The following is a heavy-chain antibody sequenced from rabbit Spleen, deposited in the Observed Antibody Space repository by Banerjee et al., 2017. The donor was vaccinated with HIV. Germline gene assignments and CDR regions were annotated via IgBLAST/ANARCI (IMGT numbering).Heavy chain of an antibody. J-gene: IGHJ3*01. CDR3: ARDSGSSFSSYGMDL. D-gene: IGHD8-1*01. V-gene: IGHV1S40*01. CDR2: IYTDGSGST. CDR1: GFSFSSNYY. Sequence: QSLEESGGDLVKPGGTLTLTCTASGFSFSSNYYMCWVRQAPGKGLEWIGCIYTDGSGSTAYASWAKGRFTISKTSSTTVTLQMTSLTAADTATYFCARDSGSSFSSYGMDLWGQGTLVTVS.